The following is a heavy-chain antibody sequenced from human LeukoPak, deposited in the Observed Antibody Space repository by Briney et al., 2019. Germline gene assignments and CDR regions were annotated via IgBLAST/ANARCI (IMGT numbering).Heavy chain of an antibody. Sequence: GGSLRLSCAASGFTFSNYAMYWVCHAPAEGLGWGSSISVSGGETYYADSVQGSRIISRDNSNKTLYLQMHGPRADGTAICYFAKDHADSGSFSGAGFDYWGQGTLVTVSS. V-gene: IGHV3-23*01. CDR3: AKDHADSGSFSGAGFDY. D-gene: IGHD1-26*01. J-gene: IGHJ4*02. CDR1: GFTFSNYA. CDR2: ISVSGGET.